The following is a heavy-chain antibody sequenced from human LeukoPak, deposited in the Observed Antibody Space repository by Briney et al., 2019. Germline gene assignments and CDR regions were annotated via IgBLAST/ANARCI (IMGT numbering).Heavy chain of an antibody. CDR3: AREGYDFWSGYNWFDP. Sequence: SVKVSCKASGGTFSSYAISWVRQAPGQGLEWMGGIIPIFGTANYAQKFQGRVTITTDESTSTAYMELSSLRSEDTAVYYCAREGYDFWSGYNWFDPWGQGTLVTVSS. V-gene: IGHV1-69*05. CDR1: GGTFSSYA. CDR2: IIPIFGTA. J-gene: IGHJ5*02. D-gene: IGHD3-3*01.